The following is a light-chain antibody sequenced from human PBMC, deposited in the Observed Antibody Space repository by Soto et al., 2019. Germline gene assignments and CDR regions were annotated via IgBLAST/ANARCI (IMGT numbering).Light chain of an antibody. V-gene: IGLV2-11*01. CDR2: DVA. CDR3: CSYAGGYTHNYV. J-gene: IGLJ1*01. Sequence: QSALTQPRSVSGSPGQSVTVSCTGTSGDVGSYNYVSWYQQHPGKAPKLMIFDVAKRPSGVPDRFSGSKSGNTASLTISGLQAEDEADYYCCSYAGGYTHNYVFGTGTKLTVL. CDR1: SGDVGSYNY.